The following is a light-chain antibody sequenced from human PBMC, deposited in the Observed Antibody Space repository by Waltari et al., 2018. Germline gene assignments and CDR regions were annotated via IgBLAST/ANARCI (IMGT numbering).Light chain of an antibody. J-gene: IGLJ1*01. Sequence: QSALTQPASVSGSPGQSITSSRTGTSSDVGRFNYVSWYQQHPGKAPKLIVYDVSKRPSGVSNRFSGSKSGSTASLTISGLQAEDEADYYCSSYTSSSTYVFGTGTKVTVL. V-gene: IGLV2-14*01. CDR1: SSDVGRFNY. CDR2: DVS. CDR3: SSYTSSSTYV.